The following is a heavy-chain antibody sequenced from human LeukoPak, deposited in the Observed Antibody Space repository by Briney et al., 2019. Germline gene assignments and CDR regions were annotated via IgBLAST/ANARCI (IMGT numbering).Heavy chain of an antibody. D-gene: IGHD5-24*01. Sequence: GGSLRLSCAASGFTFSSYAMSWVRQSPGKGLEWVSGLSGGGGSTYYAYYTDSVKGRFTISRDNSKNTLYLEMNSLRAEDTAVYYCAKVLNPRDGYKYYFDCWGQGTLVTVSS. CDR2: LSGGGGST. CDR3: AKVLNPRDGYKYYFDC. J-gene: IGHJ4*02. CDR1: GFTFSSYA. V-gene: IGHV3-23*01.